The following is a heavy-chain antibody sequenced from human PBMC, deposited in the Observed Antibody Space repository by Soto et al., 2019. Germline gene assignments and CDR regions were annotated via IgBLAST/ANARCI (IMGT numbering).Heavy chain of an antibody. V-gene: IGHV1-46*01. Sequence: QVQLVQSGAEVKKPGASVKVSCKASGYTFTSYYLHWVRQAPGQGLEWMGIINPSGGSTSYAQKFKGRVTMTRDTSTSTVYMELSSLRSEDTAVYYCARDQTPWDSSGLLYFDYWGQGTLVTVYS. CDR3: ARDQTPWDSSGLLYFDY. CDR1: GYTFTSYY. CDR2: INPSGGST. J-gene: IGHJ4*02. D-gene: IGHD3-22*01.